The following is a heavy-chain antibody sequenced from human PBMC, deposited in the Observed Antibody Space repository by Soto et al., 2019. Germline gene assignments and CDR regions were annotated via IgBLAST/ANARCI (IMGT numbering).Heavy chain of an antibody. CDR3: ARTLLHDSSGYRRNPFDY. CDR2: INPSGGST. V-gene: IGHV1-46*01. CDR1: GYTFTSYY. J-gene: IGHJ4*02. D-gene: IGHD3-22*01. Sequence: ASVKVSCKASGYTFTSYYMHWVRQAPGQGLEWMGIINPSGGSTSYAQKFQGRVTMTRDTSTSTVYMELSSLRSEDTAVYYCARTLLHDSSGYRRNPFDYWGQGTLVTVSS.